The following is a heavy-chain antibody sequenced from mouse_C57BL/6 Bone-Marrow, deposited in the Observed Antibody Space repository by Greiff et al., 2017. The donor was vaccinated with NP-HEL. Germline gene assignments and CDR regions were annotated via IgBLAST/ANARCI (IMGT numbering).Heavy chain of an antibody. CDR3: AEIYYGNLHFDY. CDR1: GYTFTSYW. D-gene: IGHD2-1*01. J-gene: IGHJ2*01. V-gene: IGHV1-64*01. Sequence: QVQLKQPGAELVKPGASVKLSCKASGYTFTSYWMHWVKQRPGQGLEWIGMIHPTSGSTNYNEKFKSKATLTVDKSSSTAYMQLSSLTSEDSAVYYCAEIYYGNLHFDYWGQGTTLTVSS. CDR2: IHPTSGST.